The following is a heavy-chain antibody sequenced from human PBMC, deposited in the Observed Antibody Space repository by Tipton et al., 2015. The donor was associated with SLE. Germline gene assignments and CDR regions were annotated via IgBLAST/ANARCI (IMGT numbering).Heavy chain of an antibody. CDR2: INPSGGNS. Sequence: QLVQSGAEVKKPGASVKVSCKASGYTFTSYDINWVRQATGQGPEWMGIINPSGGNSACAQKFQGRVAMTRDTSTTAVYMEMSSLRSDDAAVYYCARTNRNSSDGFDLWGQGTMVTVSA. CDR1: GYTFTSYD. V-gene: IGHV1-46*01. CDR3: ARTNRNSSDGFDL. D-gene: IGHD2-21*01. J-gene: IGHJ3*01.